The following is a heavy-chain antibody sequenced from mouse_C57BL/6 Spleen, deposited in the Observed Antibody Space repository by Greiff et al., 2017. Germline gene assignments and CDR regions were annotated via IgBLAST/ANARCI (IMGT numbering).Heavy chain of an antibody. CDR3: ARMNYDYDGGY. Sequence: QVQLQQPGAELVKPGASVKLSCKASGYTFTSYWMQWVKQRPGQGLEWIGEIDPADSYTNYNQKFKGKATLTVDTSSSTAYMQLSSLTSEDSAVYYCARMNYDYDGGYWGQGTTLTVAS. CDR2: IDPADSYT. J-gene: IGHJ2*01. V-gene: IGHV1-50*01. CDR1: GYTFTSYW. D-gene: IGHD2-4*01.